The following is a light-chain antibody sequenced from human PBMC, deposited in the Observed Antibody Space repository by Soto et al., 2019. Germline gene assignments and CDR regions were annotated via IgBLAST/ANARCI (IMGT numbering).Light chain of an antibody. CDR2: GAS. V-gene: IGKV3-20*01. J-gene: IGKJ4*01. CDR3: HQYDSSPLT. CDR1: QSMSTNY. Sequence: EIVLAQSPDTQSLSPGERATLSCRTSQSMSTNYLAWYQQKSGQPPRLLIYGASIRATGIPDRFSGSGSGTDFTLTISRLEPEDFAVYYCHQYDSSPLTFGGGAKVEIK.